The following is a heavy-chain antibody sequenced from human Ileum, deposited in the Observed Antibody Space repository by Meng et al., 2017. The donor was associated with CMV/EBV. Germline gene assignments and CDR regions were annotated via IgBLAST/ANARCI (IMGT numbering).Heavy chain of an antibody. J-gene: IGHJ4*02. CDR2: IKSKTDDGTT. Sequence: WVRQAPGKGLEWVGRIKSKTDDGTTDYAAPVKGRFTISRDDSKNILFLQMSSPKNEDTAVYYCATGGPDYDFWSSYYTGIANYFDNWGQGTLVTVSS. D-gene: IGHD3-3*01. CDR3: ATGGPDYDFWSSYYTGIANYFDN. V-gene: IGHV3-15*01.